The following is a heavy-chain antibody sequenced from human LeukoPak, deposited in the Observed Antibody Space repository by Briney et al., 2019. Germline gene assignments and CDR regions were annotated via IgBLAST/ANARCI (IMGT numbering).Heavy chain of an antibody. CDR3: ARDLSYSYRGLSGRFDP. V-gene: IGHV3-7*01. J-gene: IGHJ5*02. D-gene: IGHD1-26*01. CDR2: IKQDGSEK. Sequence: GGSLRLSCAASGFIFSSYWMTWVRQAPGKGLEWVANIKQDGSEKYYVDSVKGRFTISRDNAKNSLYLQMNSLRAEDTAVYYCARDLSYSYRGLSGRFDPWGQGTLVTVSS. CDR1: GFIFSSYW.